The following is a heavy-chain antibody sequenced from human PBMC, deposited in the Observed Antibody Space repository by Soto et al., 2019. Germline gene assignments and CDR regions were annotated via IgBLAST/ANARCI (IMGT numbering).Heavy chain of an antibody. V-gene: IGHV3-74*01. Sequence: GGSLRLSCAASGFTFNNYWMHWVRQAPGKGLVWVSRINTDGSRTNYADSVKGRFTISRDNAKNTLYLQMDSLRAEDTAVYYCARDQQLVRFDWFDPWGQGTLVTVSS. D-gene: IGHD6-13*01. CDR3: ARDQQLVRFDWFDP. J-gene: IGHJ5*02. CDR1: GFTFNNYW. CDR2: INTDGSRT.